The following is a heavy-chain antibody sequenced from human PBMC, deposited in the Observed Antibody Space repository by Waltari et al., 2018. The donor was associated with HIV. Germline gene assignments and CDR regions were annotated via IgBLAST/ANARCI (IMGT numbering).Heavy chain of an antibody. J-gene: IGHJ2*01. CDR2: INSGGST. D-gene: IGHD4-4*01. Sequence: EVQLVASGGGLIQPGGSLRLSCASPGLTVRSNYLSRVRQAPGKGLEWVSVINSGGSTYYADSVKGRFTISRDNSKNTVFLQMNSLRADDTAVYYCARAGDSNFGYWCFNLWGRGTLLTVSS. CDR1: GLTVRSNY. V-gene: IGHV3-53*01. CDR3: ARAGDSNFGYWCFNL.